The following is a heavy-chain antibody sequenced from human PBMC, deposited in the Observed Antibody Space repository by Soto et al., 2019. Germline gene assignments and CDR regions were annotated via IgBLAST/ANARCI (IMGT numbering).Heavy chain of an antibody. CDR3: AKGGAQLLHYNWFDP. CDR2: IRGSGGST. D-gene: IGHD2-2*01. V-gene: IGHV3-23*01. CDR1: GGTFSSYA. Sequence: GGTFSSYAMSWVRQAPGKGLEWVSAIRGSGGSTYYADSVKGRFTISRDNSKNTLYLQMNSLRAEDTAVYYCAKGGAQLLHYNWFDPWGQGTLVTVSS. J-gene: IGHJ5*02.